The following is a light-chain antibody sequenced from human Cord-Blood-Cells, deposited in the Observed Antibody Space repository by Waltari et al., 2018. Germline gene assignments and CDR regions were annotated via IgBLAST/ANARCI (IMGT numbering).Light chain of an antibody. CDR3: SSYAGSNNYV. J-gene: IGLJ1*01. CDR1: SSDVGGYTY. CDR2: EVS. V-gene: IGLV2-8*01. Sequence: QSALTQPPSASGSPGQSVTISCTGPSSDVGGYTYVSWYQQHPGKAPKLMIYEVSKRHSGVPDRFSGSKSGNTASLTVSGLQAEDEADYYCSSYAGSNNYVFGTGTKVTVL.